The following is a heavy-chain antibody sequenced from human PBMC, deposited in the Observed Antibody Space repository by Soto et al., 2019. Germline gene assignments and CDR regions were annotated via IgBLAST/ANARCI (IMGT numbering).Heavy chain of an antibody. J-gene: IGHJ4*02. CDR3: ARGSGGGNYFDY. V-gene: IGHV3-30-3*01. D-gene: IGHD2-15*01. CDR1: GFTFSSYA. CDR2: ISYDGSNK. Sequence: QVQLVESGGGVVQPGRSLRLSCAASGFTFSSYAMHWVRQAPGKGLEWVAVISYDGSNKYYADSVKGRFTISRDNSKNTLYLQMNGLRAADTAVYYCARGSGGGNYFDYWGQGTLVTVSS.